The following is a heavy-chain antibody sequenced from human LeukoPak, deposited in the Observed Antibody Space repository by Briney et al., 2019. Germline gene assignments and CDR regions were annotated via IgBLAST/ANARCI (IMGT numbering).Heavy chain of an antibody. CDR2: ISGSGSSGGST. Sequence: GGSLRLSCAASGFTFSSYAMSWVRQGPGKGLEWVSAISGSGSSGGSTYYADSVKGRFTISRDNSKDTLYLQMNSLRAEDTAVYYCAKSGYNRFDYWGQGTLVTVSS. V-gene: IGHV3-23*01. CDR1: GFTFSSYA. J-gene: IGHJ4*02. CDR3: AKSGYNRFDY. D-gene: IGHD5-24*01.